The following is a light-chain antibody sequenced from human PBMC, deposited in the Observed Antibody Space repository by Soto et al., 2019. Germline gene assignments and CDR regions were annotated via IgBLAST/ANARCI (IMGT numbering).Light chain of an antibody. CDR1: QDIRSW. Sequence: DIHMTQSPSSVSASVGDSVTFTCRASQDIRSWLAWYQQKPGKAPKLLLYAASILQSGVPSRFSGSGSGTEFTLTISSLQPEDFATYYCQQANSFPLTFGGGTKVEIK. CDR3: QQANSFPLT. V-gene: IGKV1-12*01. CDR2: AAS. J-gene: IGKJ4*01.